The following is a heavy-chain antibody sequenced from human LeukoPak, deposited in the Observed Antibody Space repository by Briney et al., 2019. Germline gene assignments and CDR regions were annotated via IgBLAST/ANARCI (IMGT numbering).Heavy chain of an antibody. CDR1: GYTFTGYY. Sequence: ASVKVSYKASGYTFTGYYMHWVRQAPGQGLGWMGWIHPYSGGTNYAQKFQGRVTLTRDTSISTAYMELKRLRSDDTAVYYCARSNIAIRRGDNWFDPWGQGTLVTVSS. V-gene: IGHV1-2*02. CDR2: IHPYSGGT. CDR3: ARSNIAIRRGDNWFDP. D-gene: IGHD6-6*01. J-gene: IGHJ5*02.